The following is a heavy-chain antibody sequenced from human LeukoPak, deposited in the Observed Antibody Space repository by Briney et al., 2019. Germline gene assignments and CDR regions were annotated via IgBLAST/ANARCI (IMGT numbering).Heavy chain of an antibody. Sequence: GGPLRLSCAASGLAFNNYWMSWVRQAPGKGLEWVANIKQDGSEKHYVDSVKGRFIISRDNAKNSLYLQMTSLRAEDTAVYYCATDSRIVGATGSSDYWGQGTLVIVSS. V-gene: IGHV3-7*03. CDR3: ATDSRIVGATGSSDY. D-gene: IGHD1-26*01. J-gene: IGHJ4*02. CDR2: IKQDGSEK. CDR1: GLAFNNYW.